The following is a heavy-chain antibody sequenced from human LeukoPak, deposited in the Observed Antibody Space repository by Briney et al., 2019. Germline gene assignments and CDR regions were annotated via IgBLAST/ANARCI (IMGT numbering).Heavy chain of an antibody. Sequence: GGSLRLSCAASGFKFSSYSMNWVRRAPGKGLEWVAVISYDGSNKYYADSVKGRFTISRDNSKNTLYLQMNGLRAEDTAVYYCARAHSSGWYYFDYWGQGTLVTVSS. CDR1: GFKFSSYS. CDR2: ISYDGSNK. V-gene: IGHV3-30-3*01. CDR3: ARAHSSGWYYFDY. J-gene: IGHJ4*02. D-gene: IGHD6-19*01.